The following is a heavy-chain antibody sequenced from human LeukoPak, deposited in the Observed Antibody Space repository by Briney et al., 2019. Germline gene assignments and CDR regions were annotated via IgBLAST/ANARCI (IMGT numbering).Heavy chain of an antibody. J-gene: IGHJ4*02. CDR2: ISYDGSNK. CDR1: GFTFSSYA. Sequence: GGSLRLSCAASGFTFSSYAMHWVRQAPGKGLEWVAVISYDGSNKYYADSVKGRFTISRDNSKNTLYLQMNSLRAEDTAVYYCARDKLAEAIYLFDYWGQGTLVTVSS. V-gene: IGHV3-30-3*01. CDR3: ARDKLAEAIYLFDY. D-gene: IGHD6-25*01.